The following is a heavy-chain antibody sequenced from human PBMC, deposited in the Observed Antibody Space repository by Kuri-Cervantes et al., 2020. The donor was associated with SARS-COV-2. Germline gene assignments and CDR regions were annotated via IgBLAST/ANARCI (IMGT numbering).Heavy chain of an antibody. D-gene: IGHD3-16*01. CDR1: GFTFSDYY. V-gene: IGHV3-11*04. CDR3: ASLLSGGGAHLYYFYMDA. Sequence: LSLTCAASGFTFSDYYMSWIRQAPGKGLEWVSYISSSGSTIYYADSVKGRFTISRDNAKNSLYLQMNSLRAKDTAVYYCASLLSGGGAHLYYFYMDAWGKGTSVTVSS. J-gene: IGHJ6*03. CDR2: ISSSGSTI.